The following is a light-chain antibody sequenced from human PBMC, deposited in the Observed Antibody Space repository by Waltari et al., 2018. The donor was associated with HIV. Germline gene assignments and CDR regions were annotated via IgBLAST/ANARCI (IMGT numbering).Light chain of an antibody. J-gene: IGLJ2*01. V-gene: IGLV2-14*03. Sequence: QSALTQPASVSGSPGQSITISCSNDVGTFTYVSWYQQHPGKAPKVIIYDVNDRPSGVSNRFSGSKAGITASLTISGLRIEDEADYYCSSYTGHIALFGGGTKLTVL. CDR3: SSYTGHIAL. CDR1: NDVGTFTY. CDR2: DVN.